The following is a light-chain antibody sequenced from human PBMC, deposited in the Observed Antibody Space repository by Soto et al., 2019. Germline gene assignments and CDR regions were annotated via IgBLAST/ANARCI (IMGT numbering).Light chain of an antibody. J-gene: IGKJ5*01. CDR1: QTVSSN. V-gene: IGKV3-20*01. Sequence: EIVMTQSPATLSVSPGVRATLSCRASQTVSSNLAWYQQKPGQAPRLLIYGASTRATGVPDRFSGSGSGTDFTLTISRLEPEDFAVYYCQQYGSSRITFGQGTRLEIK. CDR3: QQYGSSRIT. CDR2: GAS.